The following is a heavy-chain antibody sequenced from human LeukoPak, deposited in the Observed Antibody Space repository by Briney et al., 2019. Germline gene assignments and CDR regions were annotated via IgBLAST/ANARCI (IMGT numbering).Heavy chain of an antibody. CDR2: ISYDGSNK. Sequence: SCKASGYTFTSYGMHWVRQAPGKGLEWVAVISYDGSNKYYADSVKGRFTISRDNSKNTLYLQMNSLRAEDTAVYYCAKDILAPLGYCSGGSCLPDYWGQGTLVTVSS. D-gene: IGHD2-15*01. V-gene: IGHV3-30*18. CDR1: GYTFTSYG. CDR3: AKDILAPLGYCSGGSCLPDY. J-gene: IGHJ4*02.